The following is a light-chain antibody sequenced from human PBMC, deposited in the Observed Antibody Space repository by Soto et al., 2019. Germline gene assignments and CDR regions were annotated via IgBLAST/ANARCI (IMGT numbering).Light chain of an antibody. CDR3: CSYAGSSTLYV. V-gene: IGLV2-23*02. Sequence: SALTQPASVSGSPVKSITISCTGTSSDVGSYNLVSWYQQHPGKAPKLMIYEVSKRPSGVSNRFSGSKSGNTASLTISGLQAEDEADYYCCSYAGSSTLYVFGTGTKVTVL. CDR2: EVS. J-gene: IGLJ1*01. CDR1: SSDVGSYNL.